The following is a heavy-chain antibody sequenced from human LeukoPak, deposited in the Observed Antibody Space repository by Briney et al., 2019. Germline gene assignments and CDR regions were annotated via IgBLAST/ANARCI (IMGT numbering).Heavy chain of an antibody. D-gene: IGHD3-22*01. CDR3: ATTLNYYDSSGYYYVSPYYFDY. CDR1: GYTFTSYG. V-gene: IGHV1-18*01. J-gene: IGHJ4*02. Sequence: ASVKVSCKASGYTFTSYGISWVRQAPGQGLEWMGWISAYNGNTNYAQKLQGRVTMTTDTSTSTAYMELRSLRSDGTAVYYCATTLNYYDSSGYYYVSPYYFDYWGQGTLVTVSS. CDR2: ISAYNGNT.